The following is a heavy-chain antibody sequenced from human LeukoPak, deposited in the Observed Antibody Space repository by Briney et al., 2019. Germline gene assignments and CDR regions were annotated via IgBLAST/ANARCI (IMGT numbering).Heavy chain of an antibody. CDR2: INPNSGGT. D-gene: IGHD1-26*01. Sequence: ASVKVSCKASGYTFTGYYMHWVRQAPGQGLEWMGWINPNSGGTNYAQKFQGRVTMTRDTSIRTAYMELSRLRSDDTAVYYCARDKRELLPQDAFDIWGQGTMVTVSS. J-gene: IGHJ3*02. V-gene: IGHV1-2*02. CDR3: ARDKRELLPQDAFDI. CDR1: GYTFTGYY.